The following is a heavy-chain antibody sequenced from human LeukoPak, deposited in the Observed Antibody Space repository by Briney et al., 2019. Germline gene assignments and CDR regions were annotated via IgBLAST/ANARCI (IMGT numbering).Heavy chain of an antibody. J-gene: IGHJ4*02. D-gene: IGHD1-1*01. CDR3: AKGNWRYFDY. CDR1: GFTVSSNY. CDR2: IYSGGST. Sequence: GGSLRLSCAASGFTVSSNYMSWVRQAPGKGLEWVSVIYSGGSTYYADSVKGRFTISRDNSKNTLYLQMNSLGADDTAVYYCAKGNWRYFDYWGQGTLVTVSS. V-gene: IGHV3-66*01.